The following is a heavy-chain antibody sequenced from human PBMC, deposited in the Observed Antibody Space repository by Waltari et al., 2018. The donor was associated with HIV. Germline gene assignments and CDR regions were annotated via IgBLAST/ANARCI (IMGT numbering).Heavy chain of an antibody. Sequence: EVQLVESGGGLVQPGGSLRVSCAASGFTFSNYLLTWVRQGPGKGLEWVANNKEDGSAKYCLDAVKCRCTISRDNAKNSLYLKMNSLRAEDTAIYYCARAYSGTYRIGDYWGQGTLGTVSS. D-gene: IGHD1-26*01. CDR3: ARAYSGTYRIGDY. J-gene: IGHJ4*02. CDR1: GFTFSNYL. CDR2: NKEDGSAK. V-gene: IGHV3-7*01.